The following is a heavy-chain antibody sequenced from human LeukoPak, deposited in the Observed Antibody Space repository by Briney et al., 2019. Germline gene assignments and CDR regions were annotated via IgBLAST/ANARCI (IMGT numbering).Heavy chain of an antibody. CDR2: IYYSGST. J-gene: IGHJ4*02. CDR3: AKTYYYDPFDF. V-gene: IGHV4-59*04. Sequence: GSLRLSCAASGFTFSDYYMSWIRQPPGKGLEWIGNIYYSGSTYYNPSLKSRVTISVDTSKNQFSLKLTSVTAADTAVYYCAKTYYYDPFDFWGQGTLVTVSS. D-gene: IGHD3-22*01. CDR1: GFTFSDYY.